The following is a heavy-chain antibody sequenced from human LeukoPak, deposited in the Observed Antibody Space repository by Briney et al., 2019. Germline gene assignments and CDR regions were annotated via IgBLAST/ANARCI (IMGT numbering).Heavy chain of an antibody. D-gene: IGHD5-12*01. CDR2: ISYDGKNI. V-gene: IGHV3-33*01. J-gene: IGHJ4*02. CDR3: ARTYSRESGYDFVFHY. CDR1: GFTFSSYG. Sequence: GGSLRLSCAASGFTFSSYGMHWVRQAPGKGLEWVAAISYDGKNIHYVDSVKGRFTISRNSSKSTVYLQMNSLRAEDTAVYYCARTYSRESGYDFVFHYWGQGTLVTVSS.